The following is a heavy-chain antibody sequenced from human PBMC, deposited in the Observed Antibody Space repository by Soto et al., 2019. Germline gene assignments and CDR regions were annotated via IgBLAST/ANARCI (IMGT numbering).Heavy chain of an antibody. J-gene: IGHJ6*03. CDR2: INHSGST. D-gene: IGHD3-10*01. V-gene: IGHV4-34*01. Sequence: SETLSLTCAVYGGSFSGYYWSWIHQPPGKGLEWIGEINHSGSTNYNPSLKSRVTISVDTSKNQFSLKLSSVTAADTAVYYCARSDYYGSGSYYDSLYYYYYYMDVWGRGTTVTVSS. CDR1: GGSFSGYY. CDR3: ARSDYYGSGSYYDSLYYYYYYMDV.